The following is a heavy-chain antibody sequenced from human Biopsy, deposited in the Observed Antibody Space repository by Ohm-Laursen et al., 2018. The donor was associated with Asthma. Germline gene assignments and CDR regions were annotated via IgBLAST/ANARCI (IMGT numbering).Heavy chain of an antibody. CDR3: ARAVDYSHYYGIDV. CDR2: ISVYNGNT. J-gene: IGHJ6*02. D-gene: IGHD3-10*01. CDR1: GYTFNSAG. Sequence: GASVKVSCKTSGYTFNSAGITWVRRAPGQGLEWMGWISVYNGNTKVAQKLQDRVTMITDTSTSTAYMELRSLRSDDTAVYFCARAVDYSHYYGIDVWSQGTTVTVS. V-gene: IGHV1-18*01.